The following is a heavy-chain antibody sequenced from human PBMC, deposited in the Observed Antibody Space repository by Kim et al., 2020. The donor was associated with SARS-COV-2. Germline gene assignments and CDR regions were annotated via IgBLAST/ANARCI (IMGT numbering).Heavy chain of an antibody. J-gene: IGHJ3*02. D-gene: IGHD1-26*01. V-gene: IGHV3-64D*06. CDR3: VKDLPFLSGSYYSGGAFDI. Sequence: GRITISRDNSKNTLYLQMSSLGAEDTAVYYCVKDLPFLSGSYYSGGAFDIWGQGTMVTVSS.